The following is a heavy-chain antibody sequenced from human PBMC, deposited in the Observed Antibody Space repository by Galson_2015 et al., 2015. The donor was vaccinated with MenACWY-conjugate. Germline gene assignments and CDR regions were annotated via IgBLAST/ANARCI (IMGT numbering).Heavy chain of an antibody. Sequence: LRLSCAASGFTFSDYYLDWVRQAPGKGLEWVGRIRNKLYSYTTEYAASLKGRLTISRDDSKNSSHLQLNALKTEDTAVYLCARGGRGDNSGYTYAFAYWGQGTLVTVSS. V-gene: IGHV3-72*01. J-gene: IGHJ4*02. D-gene: IGHD5-18*01. CDR3: ARGGRGDNSGYTYAFAY. CDR1: GFTFSDYY. CDR2: IRNKLYSYTT.